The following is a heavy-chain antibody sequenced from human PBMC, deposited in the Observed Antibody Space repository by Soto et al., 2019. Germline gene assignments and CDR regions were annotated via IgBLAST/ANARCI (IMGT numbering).Heavy chain of an antibody. J-gene: IGHJ4*02. D-gene: IGHD3-22*01. Sequence: PSETLSLTCTVSGGSISSYYWSWIRQPPGKGLEWIGYIYYSGSTNYNPSLKSRITMSVHTSKNQFSLKLSSVTAADTAVYYCARLDYYDSTGYWVDYWGQGTLVTVSS. CDR2: IYYSGST. CDR1: GGSISSYY. V-gene: IGHV4-59*08. CDR3: ARLDYYDSTGYWVDY.